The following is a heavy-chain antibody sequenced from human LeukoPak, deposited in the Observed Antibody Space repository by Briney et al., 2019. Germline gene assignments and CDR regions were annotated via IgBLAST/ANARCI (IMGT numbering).Heavy chain of an antibody. CDR1: GFTFSSYG. V-gene: IGHV3-33*01. D-gene: IGHD5-24*01. CDR2: IWYDGSNK. Sequence: GRSLRLSCAASGFTFSSYGMHWVRQAPGKGLEWVAVIWYDGSNKYYADSVKGRFTISRDNAKNSLYLQMNSLRDEDSAVYYCARGRDGYNWIDYWGQGTLVTVSS. J-gene: IGHJ4*02. CDR3: ARGRDGYNWIDY.